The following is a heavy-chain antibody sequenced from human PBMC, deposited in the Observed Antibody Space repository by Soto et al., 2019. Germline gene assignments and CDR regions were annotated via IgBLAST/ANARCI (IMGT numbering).Heavy chain of an antibody. CDR2: IIPIFGTA. J-gene: IGHJ4*02. CDR1: GGTFSSYA. Sequence: SVKVSCKASGGTFSSYAISWVRQAPGQGLEWMGGIIPIFGTANYAQKFQGRVTITADESTSTAYMELSSLRSEDTAVYYCAAGKWELRGFDYWGQGTLVTVSS. V-gene: IGHV1-69*13. D-gene: IGHD1-26*01. CDR3: AAGKWELRGFDY.